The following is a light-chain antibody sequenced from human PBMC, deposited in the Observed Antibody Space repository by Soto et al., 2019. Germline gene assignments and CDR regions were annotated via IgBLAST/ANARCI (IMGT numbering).Light chain of an antibody. J-gene: IGKJ5*01. CDR3: QQRSNWPPSIT. CDR2: GAS. CDR1: QTVSGNY. V-gene: IGKV3D-20*02. Sequence: EIVLTQSPGTLSLSPGEGATLSCRSIQTVSGNYLAWYQQEPGQAPRLLIYGASFRATGIPDRFSGRGSGTDFTLTISRLDPEDFAVYYCQQRSNWPPSITFGQGTRLEIK.